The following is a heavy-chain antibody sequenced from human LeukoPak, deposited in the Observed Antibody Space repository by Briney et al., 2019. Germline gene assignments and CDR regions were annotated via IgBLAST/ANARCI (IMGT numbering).Heavy chain of an antibody. CDR1: GFTFSNYA. J-gene: IGHJ3*02. Sequence: PGGSLRLSCAASGFTFSNYAMHWARQAPGKGLEWVAVISYDGTNKYYADSVKGRFTISRDNSKNTMYLQMNSLRAEDTAMYYCARAPMSYDSSGFGGAFDIWGQGTMVTVSS. V-gene: IGHV3-30-3*01. CDR3: ARAPMSYDSSGFGGAFDI. CDR2: ISYDGTNK. D-gene: IGHD3-22*01.